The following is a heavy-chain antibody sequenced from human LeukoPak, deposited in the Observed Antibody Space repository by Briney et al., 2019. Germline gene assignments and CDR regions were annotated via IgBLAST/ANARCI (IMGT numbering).Heavy chain of an antibody. CDR3: ARDEMRMGTQLWLFDY. J-gene: IGHJ4*02. V-gene: IGHV1-2*02. D-gene: IGHD5-18*01. CDR1: GYTFTGYY. CDR2: INPNSGGT. Sequence: ASVKVSCKASGYTFTGYYMHWVRQAPGQGLEWMGWINPNSGGTNYAQKFQGRVTMTRDTSISTAYMELSSLRSEDTAVYYCARDEMRMGTQLWLFDYWGQGTLVTVSS.